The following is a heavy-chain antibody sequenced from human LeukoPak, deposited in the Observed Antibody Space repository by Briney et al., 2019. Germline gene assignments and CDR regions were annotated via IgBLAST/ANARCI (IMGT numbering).Heavy chain of an antibody. CDR3: ARVHNYYYRSQTNYYYMDV. D-gene: IGHD3-10*01. CDR2: IIPIFGTA. J-gene: IGHJ6*03. Sequence: SVKVSCKASGGTFSSYAISWVRQAPGQGLEWMGGIIPIFGTANYAQKFQGRVTITRNTSISTAYMELSSLRSEDTAVYYCARVHNYYYRSQTNYYYMDVWGKGTTVTVSS. V-gene: IGHV1-69*05. CDR1: GGTFSSYA.